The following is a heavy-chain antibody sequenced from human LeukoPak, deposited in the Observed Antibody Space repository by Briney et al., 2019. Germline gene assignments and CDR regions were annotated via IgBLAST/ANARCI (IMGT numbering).Heavy chain of an antibody. V-gene: IGHV1-69*06. CDR2: RVPNFGTA. CDR1: GGTFSSYA. J-gene: IGHJ6*03. D-gene: IGHD3-10*01. CDR3: ARLITMVRGGYYYYYMDV. Sequence: SVKVSCKASGGTFSSYAISWVRQAPGQGLEWMGGRVPNFGTANYAQKFQGRVTITAGKSTSTAYMELSSLRSEDTAVYYCARLITMVRGGYYYYYMDVWGKGTTVTVSS.